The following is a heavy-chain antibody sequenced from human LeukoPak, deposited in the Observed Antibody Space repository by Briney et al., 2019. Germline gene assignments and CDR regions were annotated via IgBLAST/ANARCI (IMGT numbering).Heavy chain of an antibody. J-gene: IGHJ4*02. Sequence: GGSLRLSCAASGFTFSSYEMNWVRQAPGKGLEWVSYISSSGSTIHYADSVKGRFTISRDNAKNSLYLQMNSLRAEDTAVYYCARETGLYSGSYFDYWGQGTLVTVSS. CDR1: GFTFSSYE. D-gene: IGHD1-26*01. V-gene: IGHV3-48*03. CDR3: ARETGLYSGSYFDY. CDR2: ISSSGSTI.